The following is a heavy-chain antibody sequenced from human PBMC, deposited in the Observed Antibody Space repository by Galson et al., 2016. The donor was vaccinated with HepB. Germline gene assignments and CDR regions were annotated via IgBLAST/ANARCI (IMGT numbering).Heavy chain of an antibody. J-gene: IGHJ4*02. D-gene: IGHD3-3*01. CDR3: ARGRVLRFLEWARAEYDY. V-gene: IGHV1-8*01. CDR1: GYTFTSYD. Sequence: SVKVSCKASGYTFTSYDFNWVRQTTGQGLEWMGWMSPKSGNAGYAQKFQGRVTMTRNTSISTAYMELSSLRSEDTAVYYCARGRVLRFLEWARAEYDYWGQGTLVTVSS. CDR2: MSPKSGNA.